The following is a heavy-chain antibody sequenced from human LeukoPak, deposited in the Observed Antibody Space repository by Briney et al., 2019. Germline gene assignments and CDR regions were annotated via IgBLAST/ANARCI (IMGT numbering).Heavy chain of an antibody. J-gene: IGHJ4*02. CDR2: ISSSSSYI. Sequence: KAGGSLRLSCAASGFTFSSYSMSWVRQAPGKGLEWVSSISSSSSYIYYADSVKGRFTISRDNAKNSLYLQMNSLRAEDTAVNYCARDLPPWELLTEFDYWGQGTLVTVSS. D-gene: IGHD1-26*01. CDR1: GFTFSSYS. CDR3: ARDLPPWELLTEFDY. V-gene: IGHV3-21*01.